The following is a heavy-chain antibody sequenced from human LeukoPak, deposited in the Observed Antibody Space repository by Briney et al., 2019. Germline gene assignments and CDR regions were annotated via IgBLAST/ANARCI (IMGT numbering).Heavy chain of an antibody. J-gene: IGHJ4*02. CDR2: IYYSGST. D-gene: IGHD1-26*01. CDR3: TRNRGYYVNDY. Sequence: PSETLSLTCTVSGGSISSGDYYWSWIRQPPGKGLEWIGYIYYSGSTYYNPSLKSRVTISVDTSKNQFSLKVSSVTAADTAVYYCTRNRGYYVNDYWGQGILVTVSS. V-gene: IGHV4-30-4*02. CDR1: GGSISSGDYY.